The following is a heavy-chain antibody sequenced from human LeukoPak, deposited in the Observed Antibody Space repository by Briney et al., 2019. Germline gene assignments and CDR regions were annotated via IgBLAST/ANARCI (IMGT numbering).Heavy chain of an antibody. J-gene: IGHJ4*02. CDR3: TTDFRQWWYLTHVY. V-gene: IGHV3-15*01. CDR2: IKSKTDGGTT. D-gene: IGHD2-15*01. Sequence: GGSLRLSCAASGFTFSNAWMSWVRQAPGKGLEWVGRIKSKTDGGTTDYAAPVKGRFTISRDDSKNTLYLQMNSLKTEDTAVYYCTTDFRQWWYLTHVYWGQGTLVTVSS. CDR1: GFTFSNAW.